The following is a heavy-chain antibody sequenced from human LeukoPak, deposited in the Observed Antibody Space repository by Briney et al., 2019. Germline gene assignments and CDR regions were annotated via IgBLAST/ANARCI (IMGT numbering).Heavy chain of an antibody. J-gene: IGHJ4*02. CDR3: ARGGGSPRN. D-gene: IGHD1-26*01. V-gene: IGHV4-59*09. Sequence: LEWGEYIYFTGTTNYNPSLKSRVTISLDKSKNQFSLKLSSVTATDTAIYYCARGGGSPRNWGQGTLVTVSS. CDR2: IYFTGTT.